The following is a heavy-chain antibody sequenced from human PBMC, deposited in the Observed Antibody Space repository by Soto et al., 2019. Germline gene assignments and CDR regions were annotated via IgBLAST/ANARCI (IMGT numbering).Heavy chain of an antibody. CDR1: GYTFTSYY. V-gene: IGHV1-46*01. D-gene: IGHD2-15*01. CDR3: ARLDTSLEDSQIPYYYGMDV. Sequence: ASVKVSCRASGYTFTSYYMHWVRQAPGQGLEWMGIINPSGGSTSYAQKFQGRVTMTRDTSTSTVYMELSSLRSEDTAVYYCARLDTSLEDSQIPYYYGMDVWGQGTTVTVSS. J-gene: IGHJ6*02. CDR2: INPSGGST.